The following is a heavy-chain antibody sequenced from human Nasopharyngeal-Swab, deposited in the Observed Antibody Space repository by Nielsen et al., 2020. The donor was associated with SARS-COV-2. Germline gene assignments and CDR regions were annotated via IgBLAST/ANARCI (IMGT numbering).Heavy chain of an antibody. V-gene: IGHV4-34*01. CDR3: ARVRRLRRGGYYFDY. Sequence: SETRSLTCAVYGGSFSGYYWSWIREPPGKGLEWIGEINHSGSTNYNPSLKSRVTISVDTSKNQFSLKLSSVTAADTAVYYCARVRRLRRGGYYFDYWGQGTLVTVSS. J-gene: IGHJ4*02. CDR2: INHSGST. D-gene: IGHD3-10*01. CDR1: GGSFSGYY.